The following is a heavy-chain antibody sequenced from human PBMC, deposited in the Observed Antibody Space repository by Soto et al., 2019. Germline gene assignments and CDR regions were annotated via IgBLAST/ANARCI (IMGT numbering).Heavy chain of an antibody. J-gene: IGHJ4*02. CDR3: ARDARYTSPDY. D-gene: IGHD6-13*01. CDR1: GYTFTNYD. CDR2: ISVYNGDT. Sequence: ASVKVSCKASGYTFTNYDFSWVRQAPGQGLEWMGRISVYNGDTNYAQKLQGRVTMTTDTSTSTAYMELRSLRFDDTAVYYCARDARYTSPDYWGQRNLVTASP. V-gene: IGHV1-18*01.